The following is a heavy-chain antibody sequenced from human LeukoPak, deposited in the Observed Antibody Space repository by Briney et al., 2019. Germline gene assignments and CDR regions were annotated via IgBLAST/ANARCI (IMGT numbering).Heavy chain of an antibody. CDR3: ARDCSSTSCYRAYAFDI. CDR1: GGSISSGSYY. Sequence: PSQTLSLTCTVSGGSISSGSYYWSWIRQPAGKGLEWIGRIYTSGSTNYNPSLKSRVTISVDTSKNQFSLKLSSVTAADTAVYYCARDCSSTSCYRAYAFDIWGQGTMVTVSS. J-gene: IGHJ3*02. CDR2: IYTSGST. V-gene: IGHV4-61*02. D-gene: IGHD2-2*02.